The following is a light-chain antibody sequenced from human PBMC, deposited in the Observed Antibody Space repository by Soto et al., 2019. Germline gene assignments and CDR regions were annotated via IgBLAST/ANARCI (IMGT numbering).Light chain of an antibody. CDR2: DAS. Sequence: EIVMTQSPATLSVSPGEGATLSCRASQSVHNDFAWYQQKPGQAPRLLIYDASSRANGIPARFSGSRSGTEFTITISSLQSEDYAVYYCWQYTNWPPLSFGGGTKVEI. V-gene: IGKV3-15*01. J-gene: IGKJ4*01. CDR1: QSVHND. CDR3: WQYTNWPPLS.